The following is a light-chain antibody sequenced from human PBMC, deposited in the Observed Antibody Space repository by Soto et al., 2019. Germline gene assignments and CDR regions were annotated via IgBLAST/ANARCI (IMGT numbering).Light chain of an antibody. V-gene: IGKV3-15*01. J-gene: IGKJ2*01. CDR2: GAS. Sequence: EIVMTQSPATLSVSPGERATLSCRASQSVSSNLAWYQQQPGQAPRLLIYGASIRATGIPARFSGSGSGTEFTLTISSLQSEDFAVYYCQQYNIWPPMYTFGQGTKLEIK. CDR1: QSVSSN. CDR3: QQYNIWPPMYT.